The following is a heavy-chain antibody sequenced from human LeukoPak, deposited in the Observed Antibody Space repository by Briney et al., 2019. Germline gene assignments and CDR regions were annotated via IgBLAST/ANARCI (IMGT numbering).Heavy chain of an antibody. Sequence: HEASVKVSCKASGYTFTSYGISWVRQAPGQGLEWMGWISAYNGNTNYAQKLQGRVTMTRDTSISTAYMELSRLRSDDTAVYYCARDLYDFWSGYRPTFGYWGQGTLVTVSS. J-gene: IGHJ4*02. CDR2: ISAYNGNT. D-gene: IGHD3-3*01. CDR1: GYTFTSYG. V-gene: IGHV1-18*01. CDR3: ARDLYDFWSGYRPTFGY.